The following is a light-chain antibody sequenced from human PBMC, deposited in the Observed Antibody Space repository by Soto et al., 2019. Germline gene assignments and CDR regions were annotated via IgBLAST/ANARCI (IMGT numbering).Light chain of an antibody. V-gene: IGKV1-5*03. Sequence: DLQVTQSPSTLSASVGDRVTITCRASQSISDSLAWYQQKPGKAPKLLIYEASSLKSGVPSRFSGSRSGTEYTLTISSLQPDDFATYYCQQYNGYWTFGQGTKVEIK. CDR2: EAS. CDR1: QSISDS. J-gene: IGKJ1*01. CDR3: QQYNGYWT.